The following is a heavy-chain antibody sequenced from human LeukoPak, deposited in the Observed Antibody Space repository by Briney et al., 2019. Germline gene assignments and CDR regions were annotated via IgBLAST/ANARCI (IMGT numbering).Heavy chain of an antibody. Sequence: SETLSLTCTISGGSISSYYWSWIRQPPGKGLEWIGYIYYSGSTNYNPSLKSRVTISVDTSKNQFSLKLSSVTAADTAVYYCARESCSGGSCYSGESRWFDPWGQGTLVTVSS. D-gene: IGHD2-15*01. CDR3: ARESCSGGSCYSGESRWFDP. V-gene: IGHV4-59*01. CDR2: IYYSGST. CDR1: GGSISSYY. J-gene: IGHJ5*02.